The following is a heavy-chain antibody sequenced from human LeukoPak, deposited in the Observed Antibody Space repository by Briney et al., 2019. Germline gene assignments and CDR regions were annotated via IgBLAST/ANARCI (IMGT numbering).Heavy chain of an antibody. CDR3: ARGGGYYFDY. Sequence: SETLSLTCTVSGGSISSYYWSWIRQPPGKGLEWMGYIYYSGGTNYNPSLKSRVTRSVDTSKNQFSLKLSSVTAADTDVYYCARGGGYYFDYWGQGTLVTVSS. CDR1: GGSISSYY. D-gene: IGHD3-16*01. J-gene: IGHJ4*02. V-gene: IGHV4-59*01. CDR2: IYYSGGT.